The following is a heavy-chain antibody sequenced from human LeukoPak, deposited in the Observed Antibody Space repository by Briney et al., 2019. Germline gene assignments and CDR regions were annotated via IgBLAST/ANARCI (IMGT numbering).Heavy chain of an antibody. J-gene: IGHJ4*02. D-gene: IGHD3-10*01. Sequence: PGGSLRLSCAASGFTFSSYGMSWVRQAPGKGLEWVSAISGSGGSTYYADSMKGRFTISRDNSKNTLYLQMNSLRAEDTAVYYCARDSSMLRGPLVIYYFDFWGQGTLVTVSS. CDR2: ISGSGGST. CDR1: GFTFSSYG. V-gene: IGHV3-23*01. CDR3: ARDSSMLRGPLVIYYFDF.